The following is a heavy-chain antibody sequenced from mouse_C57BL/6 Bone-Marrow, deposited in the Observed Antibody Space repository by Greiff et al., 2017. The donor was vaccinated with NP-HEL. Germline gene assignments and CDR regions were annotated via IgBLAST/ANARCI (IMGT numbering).Heavy chain of an antibody. CDR3: AREADYAMDY. CDR2: IHPNSGST. J-gene: IGHJ4*01. V-gene: IGHV1-64*01. Sequence: QVQLQQSGAELVKPGASVKLSCKASGYTFTSYWMHWVKQRPGQGLEWIGMIHPNSGSTNYNEKFKSKATLTVDKSSSTAYMQLSSLTSEDSAVYYCAREADYAMDYWGQGTSVTVSS. CDR1: GYTFTSYW.